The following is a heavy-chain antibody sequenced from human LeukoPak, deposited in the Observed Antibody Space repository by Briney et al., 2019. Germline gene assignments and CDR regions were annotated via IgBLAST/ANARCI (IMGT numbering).Heavy chain of an antibody. J-gene: IGHJ3*02. CDR3: AREKEYYYDSSIDAFDI. V-gene: IGHV1-18*01. CDR2: ISAYNGNT. CDR1: GYTFTSYG. Sequence: ASVKVSCKASGYTFTSYGISWVRQAPGQGLEWMGWISAYNGNTNYAQKLQGRVTMTTDTSTSTAYMELRSLRSDDTAVYYCAREKEYYYDSSIDAFDIWGQGTMVTVSS. D-gene: IGHD3-22*01.